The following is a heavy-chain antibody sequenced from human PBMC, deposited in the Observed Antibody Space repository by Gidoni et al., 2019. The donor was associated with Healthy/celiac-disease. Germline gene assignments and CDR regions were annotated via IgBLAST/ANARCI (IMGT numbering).Heavy chain of an antibody. Sequence: QVQLVQSGAEVKKPGSSLTVSCNASGGTCSRYTSSWVRQAPGEGLEWMGRFIPILGIANYAQKFQGRVTIPADKSTSTAYMELSSLRSEDTAVYYCARESLNYYDSSGYYPGFDYWGQGTLVTVSS. D-gene: IGHD3-22*01. CDR1: GGTCSRYT. CDR3: ARESLNYYDSSGYYPGFDY. V-gene: IGHV1-69*08. J-gene: IGHJ4*02. CDR2: FIPILGIA.